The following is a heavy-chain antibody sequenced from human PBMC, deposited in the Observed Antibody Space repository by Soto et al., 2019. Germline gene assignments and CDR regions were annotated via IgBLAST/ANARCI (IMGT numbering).Heavy chain of an antibody. CDR3: ARVGQDPKYYFDY. CDR1: GGSFSGYY. CDR2: INHSGST. Sequence: QVQLQQWGAGLLKPSETLSLTCAVYGGSFSGYYWSWIRQPPGKGLEWIGEINHSGSTNYNPSLKSRVTISVDTSKNQFSLKLSSVTAADTAVYYCARVGQDPKYYFDYWGQGTLVTVSS. D-gene: IGHD1-26*01. J-gene: IGHJ4*02. V-gene: IGHV4-34*01.